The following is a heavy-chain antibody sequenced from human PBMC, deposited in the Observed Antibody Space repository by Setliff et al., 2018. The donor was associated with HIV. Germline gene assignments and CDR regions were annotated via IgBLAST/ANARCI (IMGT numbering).Heavy chain of an antibody. D-gene: IGHD4-4*01. J-gene: IGHJ4*02. CDR1: GFTFSNDA. Sequence: PGGSLRLSCAASGFTFSNDAMSWVRQAPGKGLEWVSGISGDGGRTDYADSVKGRFTISRDNAKNSLYLQMNSLRAEDTAVYYCARFRLYHYSNKVDYWGQGTLVTVSS. V-gene: IGHV3-23*01. CDR3: ARFRLYHYSNKVDY. CDR2: ISGDGGRT.